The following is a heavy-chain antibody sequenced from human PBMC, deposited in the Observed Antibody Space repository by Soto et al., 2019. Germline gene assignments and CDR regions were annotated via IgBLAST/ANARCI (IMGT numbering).Heavy chain of an antibody. Sequence: EVQLVESGGGLVQPGGSLRLSCAGSGFTFSSYWMHWVRQVPGKGLLWVSRIDSDGTSTNYADSVKGRFTIARDNAKNTLYLQMNSLRAEDTGVYYCARVGGYNWFDTWVQGTLVTVSS. J-gene: IGHJ5*02. CDR2: IDSDGTST. V-gene: IGHV3-74*01. CDR3: ARVGGYNWFDT. CDR1: GFTFSSYW.